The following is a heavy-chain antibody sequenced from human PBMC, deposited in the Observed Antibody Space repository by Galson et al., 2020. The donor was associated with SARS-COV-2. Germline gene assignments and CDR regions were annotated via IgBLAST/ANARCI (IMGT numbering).Heavy chain of an antibody. V-gene: IGHV4-38-2*01. CDR3: ARGTGSYDSSGSPFDD. CDR1: GYSVSRAYY. D-gene: IGHD3-22*01. J-gene: IGHJ4*02. CDR2: FFHRAST. Sequence: SETLSLTCSVSGYSVSRAYYWAWIRQPPGKGLEWIGRFFHRASTYYNPSPKSRVTISLDRPNNQFSLRLTSVTAADTAVYFCARGTGSYDSSGSPFDDWGRGTLVTVSS.